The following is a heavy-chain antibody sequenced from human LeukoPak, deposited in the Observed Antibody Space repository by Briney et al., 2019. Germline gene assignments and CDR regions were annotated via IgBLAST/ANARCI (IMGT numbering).Heavy chain of an antibody. D-gene: IGHD5-24*01. CDR1: RYTFTGYY. J-gene: IGHJ4*02. CDR3: ATNSTY. Sequence: GASVQGSCKASRYTFTGYYMHWVRQAPAQGLEWMGWINHNSGGTNYTQQSLGRVTTTRDTTISTAYMELSRVRSDDTAVYYCATNSTYWGQGTLVTVSS. CDR2: INHNSGGT. V-gene: IGHV1-2*02.